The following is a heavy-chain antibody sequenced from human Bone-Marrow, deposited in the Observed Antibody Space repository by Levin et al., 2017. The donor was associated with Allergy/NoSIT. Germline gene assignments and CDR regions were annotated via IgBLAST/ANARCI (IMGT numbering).Heavy chain of an antibody. J-gene: IGHJ3*02. CDR3: ARDTSGSWREGCDI. CDR1: GGSVNSAHYY. V-gene: IGHV4-61*01. Sequence: SQTLSLTCTVSGGSVNSAHYYWTWIRQPPGKGLEWIGHIYYSWSSSSNPSLKSRVTISLATSTNQFSLNLSSVTAADRAVYYCARDTSGSWREGCDIWGQVKMVAVSS. CDR2: IYYSWSS. D-gene: IGHD3-3*01.